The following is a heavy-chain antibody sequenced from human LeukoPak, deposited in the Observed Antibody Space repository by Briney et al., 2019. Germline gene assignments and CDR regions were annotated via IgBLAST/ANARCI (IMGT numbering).Heavy chain of an antibody. CDR1: GYTFTSYG. Sequence: ASVKVSCKASGYTFTSYGISWVRQAPGQGLEWMGWISAYNGNTNYAQKLQGRVTMTTDTSTSTAYMELRSLRSDDTAVYYCARYSYYDGAGSYSAHYYYMDVWGKGTTVTVSS. CDR2: ISAYNGNT. CDR3: ARYSYYDGAGSYSAHYYYMDV. V-gene: IGHV1-18*01. J-gene: IGHJ6*03. D-gene: IGHD3-10*01.